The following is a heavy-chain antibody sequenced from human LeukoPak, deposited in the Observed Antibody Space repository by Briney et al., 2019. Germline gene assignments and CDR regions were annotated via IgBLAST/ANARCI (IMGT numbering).Heavy chain of an antibody. CDR3: TRSGYYLNDAFDI. D-gene: IGHD3-22*01. Sequence: GGSLRLSCTASGFTFGDYAMSWFRQAPGKRGEGVRFIRGKAYGGTTEYAAYVKGSFPISRDDSKSIDYLQMNSLKTEDTAVYYCTRSGYYLNDAFDIWGQGTMVTVSS. V-gene: IGHV3-49*03. CDR2: IRGKAYGGTT. J-gene: IGHJ3*02. CDR1: GFTFGDYA.